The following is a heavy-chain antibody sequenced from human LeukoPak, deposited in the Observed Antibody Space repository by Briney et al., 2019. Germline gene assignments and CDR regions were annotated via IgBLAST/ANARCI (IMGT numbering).Heavy chain of an antibody. CDR2: ISSSSSYI. D-gene: IGHD5-18*01. CDR1: GFTFSSCS. V-gene: IGHV3-21*01. CDR3: ARDVEVGGYSYGYYGMDV. J-gene: IGHJ6*02. Sequence: GGSLRLSCAASGFTFSSCSMNWVRQAPGKGLEWVSSISSSSSYIYYADSVKGRFTISRDNAKNSLYLQMNSLRAEDTAVYYCARDVEVGGYSYGYYGMDVWGQGTTVTVSS.